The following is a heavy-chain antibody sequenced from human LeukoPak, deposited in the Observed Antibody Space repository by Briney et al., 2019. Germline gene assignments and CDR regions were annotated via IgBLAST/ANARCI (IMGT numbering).Heavy chain of an antibody. Sequence: GESLKISCKSSGYSFTSYWIGWVRQMPGKGLEWMGIIYPGGSDTRYSPSFQGQVTISADKSISTAYLQWSSLRASDTAIYYCTRSPDIDILTGYSRYYFDYWGQGTLVTVSS. D-gene: IGHD3-9*01. V-gene: IGHV5-51*01. CDR2: IYPGGSDT. J-gene: IGHJ4*02. CDR3: TRSPDIDILTGYSRYYFDY. CDR1: GYSFTSYW.